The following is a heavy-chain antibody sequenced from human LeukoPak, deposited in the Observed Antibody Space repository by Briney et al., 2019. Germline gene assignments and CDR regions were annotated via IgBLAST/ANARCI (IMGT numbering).Heavy chain of an antibody. CDR3: ARIGGRPDIVVVPAPDY. V-gene: IGHV5-51*01. D-gene: IGHD2-2*01. J-gene: IGHJ4*02. CDR1: GYSFSIYW. CDR2: IYPSDSDT. Sequence: GESLKISCKGSGYSFSIYWIGWVRQMPGKGLEWMGIIYPSDSDTRYSPSFQGQVTISADKSISTAYLQWSSLKASDTAMYYCARIGGRPDIVVVPAPDYWGQGTLVTVSS.